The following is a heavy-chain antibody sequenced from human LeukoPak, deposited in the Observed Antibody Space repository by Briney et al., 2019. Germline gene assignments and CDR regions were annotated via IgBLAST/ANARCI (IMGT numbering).Heavy chain of an antibody. D-gene: IGHD2-2*01. CDR3: AKKYQLLGNWFDP. CDR2: ISSSSSYI. V-gene: IGHV3-21*04. Sequence: GGSLRLPCAASGFTFSSYSMNWVRQAPGKGLEWVSSISSSSSYIYYADSVKGRFTISRDNSKNTLYLQMNSLRAEDTAVYYCAKKYQLLGNWFDPWGQGTLVTVSS. CDR1: GFTFSSYS. J-gene: IGHJ5*02.